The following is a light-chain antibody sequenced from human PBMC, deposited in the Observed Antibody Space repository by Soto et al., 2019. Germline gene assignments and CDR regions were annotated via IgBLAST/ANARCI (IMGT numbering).Light chain of an antibody. CDR2: KNI. V-gene: IGLV1-40*01. CDR1: SFNIGAGHD. Sequence: QSVLTQPPSVSGAQGQRVTNPCTGRSFNIGAGHDVHGYQTLTGTAPKLLIYKNINRPSGVPDRFSGSKSGTSASLAITGLQPEDESDYYCQSYDTMLSGPGVFGGGTKLTVL. CDR3: QSYDTMLSGPGV. J-gene: IGLJ2*01.